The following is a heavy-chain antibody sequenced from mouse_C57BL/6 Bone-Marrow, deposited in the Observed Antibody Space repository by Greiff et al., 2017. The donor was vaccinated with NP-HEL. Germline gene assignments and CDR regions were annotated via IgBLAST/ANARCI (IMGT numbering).Heavy chain of an antibody. CDR2: ISSGGSYT. CDR3: ARIYYGNDY. V-gene: IGHV5-6*01. CDR1: GFTFSSYG. J-gene: IGHJ4*01. Sequence: EVQLVESGGDLVKPGGSLKLSCAASGFTFSSYGMSWVRQTPDKRLEWVATISSGGSYTYYPDSVKGRFTISRDNAKNTLYLQMSSLKSEDTAMYYCARIYYGNDYWGQGTSVTVSS.